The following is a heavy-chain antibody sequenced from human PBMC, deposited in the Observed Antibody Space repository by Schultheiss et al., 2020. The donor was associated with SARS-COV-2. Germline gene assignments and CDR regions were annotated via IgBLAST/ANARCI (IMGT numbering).Heavy chain of an antibody. J-gene: IGHJ4*02. CDR2: IYYSGST. Sequence: SQTLSLTCTVSGGSISSYYWSWIRQPPGKGLEWIGYIYYSGSTYYNPSLKSRVTISVDTSKNQFSLKLSSVTAADTAVYYCARHKRSNYYDSSGYYSGYWGQGTLVTVSS. CDR3: ARHKRSNYYDSSGYYSGY. D-gene: IGHD3-22*01. CDR1: GGSISSYY. V-gene: IGHV4-59*08.